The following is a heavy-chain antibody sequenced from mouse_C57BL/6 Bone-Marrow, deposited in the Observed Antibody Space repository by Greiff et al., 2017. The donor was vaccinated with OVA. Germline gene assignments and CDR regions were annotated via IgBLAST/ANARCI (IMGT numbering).Heavy chain of an antibody. Sequence: VQVVESGPGLVQPSQSLSITCTVSGFSLTSYGVHWVRQSPGKGLEWLGVIWSGGSTDYNAAFISRLSISKDNSKSQVFFKMNSLQADDTAIYYCARLSLYWGQGTTLTVSS. CDR3: ARLSLY. CDR1: GFSLTSYG. V-gene: IGHV2-2*01. CDR2: IWSGGST. J-gene: IGHJ2*01.